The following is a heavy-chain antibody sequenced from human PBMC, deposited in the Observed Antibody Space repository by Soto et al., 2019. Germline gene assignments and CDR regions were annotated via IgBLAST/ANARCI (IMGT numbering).Heavy chain of an antibody. Sequence: SVKVSCKASGGTFSSYAISWVRQAPGQGXEWMGGIIPIFGTANYAQKFQGRVTITADESTSTAYMELSSLRSEDTAVYYCASKGCSSTSCYRDYYYYYGMDVWGQGTTVTVSS. CDR3: ASKGCSSTSCYRDYYYYYGMDV. J-gene: IGHJ6*02. D-gene: IGHD2-2*02. CDR1: GGTFSSYA. V-gene: IGHV1-69*13. CDR2: IIPIFGTA.